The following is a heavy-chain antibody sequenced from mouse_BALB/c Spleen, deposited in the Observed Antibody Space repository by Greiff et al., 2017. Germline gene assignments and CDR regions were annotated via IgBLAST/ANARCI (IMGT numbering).Heavy chain of an antibody. CDR2: IYPGDGDT. J-gene: IGHJ2*01. D-gene: IGHD2-1*01. CDR1: GYAFSSYW. V-gene: IGHV1-80*01. CDR3: ARELYGNYHD. Sequence: QVQLQQSGAELVRPGSSVKISCKASGYAFSSYWMNWVKQRPGQGLEWIGQIYPGDGDTNYNGKFKGKATLTADKSSSTAYMQLSSLTSEDSAVYFCARELYGNYHDWGQGTTLTVSS.